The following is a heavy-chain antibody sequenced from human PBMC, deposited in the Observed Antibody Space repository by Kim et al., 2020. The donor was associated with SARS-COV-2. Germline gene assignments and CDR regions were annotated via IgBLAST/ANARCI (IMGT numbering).Heavy chain of an antibody. CDR3: AAVRFESADYYYSFDY. CDR2: IYPGDSDT. D-gene: IGHD3-22*01. J-gene: IGHJ4*01. CDR1: GYTFTEFF. Sequence: GESLKISCKASGYTFTEFFVGWVRQMPGKGLDYMGLIYPGDSDTRYSPTFQGLVTISVDKSINTAYLHWSGLTASDTALYYCAAVRFESADYYYSFDYWG. V-gene: IGHV5-51*01.